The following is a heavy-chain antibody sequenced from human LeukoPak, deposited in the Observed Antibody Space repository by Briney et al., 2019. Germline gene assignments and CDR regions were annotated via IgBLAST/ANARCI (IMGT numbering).Heavy chain of an antibody. CDR2: TYYSSKWYN. CDR1: GDSVSSNSAA. Sequence: SQTLSLTCAISGDSVSSNSAAWNWIRQSSSRGLECLGRTYYSSKWYNDYAVSVKSRITINPDTSKNQFSLQLNSVTPEDTAVYYCARDISSPPPAALYYGMDVWGQGTTVTVSS. V-gene: IGHV6-1*01. D-gene: IGHD3-3*02. CDR3: ARDISSPPPAALYYGMDV. J-gene: IGHJ6*02.